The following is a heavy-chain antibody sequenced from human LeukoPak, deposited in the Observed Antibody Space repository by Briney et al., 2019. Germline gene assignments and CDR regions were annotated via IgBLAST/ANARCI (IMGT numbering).Heavy chain of an antibody. D-gene: IGHD5-24*01. J-gene: IGHJ4*02. CDR3: AGALGGYNDDY. V-gene: IGHV4-59*01. CDR1: GGSISGYY. CDR2: IYYSGST. Sequence: SETLSLTCTVSGGSISGYYWSWIRQPPGKGLEWIGYIYYSGSTNYNPSLKSRVTISVDTSKNQFSLKLSSVTAADTAVYYCAGALGGYNDDYWGQGTLVTVSS.